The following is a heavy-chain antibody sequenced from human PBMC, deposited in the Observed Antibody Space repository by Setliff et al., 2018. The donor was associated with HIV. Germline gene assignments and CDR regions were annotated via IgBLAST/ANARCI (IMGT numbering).Heavy chain of an antibody. D-gene: IGHD1-26*01. CDR3: ANYIIGAGGRGN. CDR2: VYDSGST. J-gene: IGHJ4*02. Sequence: SETLSLTCIVSGGYISSGGNHWSWIRQSPGKGLEWFGYVYDSGSTNYNPSLWSRVAISVDTSKNEFSLKLNSMTAADTAVYYCANYIIGAGGRGNWGQGILVTVSS. CDR1: GGYISSGGNH. V-gene: IGHV4-30-4*01.